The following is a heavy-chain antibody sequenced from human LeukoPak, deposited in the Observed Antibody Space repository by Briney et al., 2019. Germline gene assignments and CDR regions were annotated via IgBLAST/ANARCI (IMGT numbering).Heavy chain of an antibody. CDR1: GFTLTKYW. J-gene: IGHJ4*02. CDR3: ARGLDCRSTSCYLDN. D-gene: IGHD2-2*01. V-gene: IGHV3-7*01. Sequence: PGGSLRLSCAASGFTLTKYWMTWVRQAPGKGLEWVANIKQDGSEKFYVDSVKGRFTISRDNAKNSLDLQINSLGAEDTAVYYCARGLDCRSTSCYLDNWGQGTLVTVSS. CDR2: IKQDGSEK.